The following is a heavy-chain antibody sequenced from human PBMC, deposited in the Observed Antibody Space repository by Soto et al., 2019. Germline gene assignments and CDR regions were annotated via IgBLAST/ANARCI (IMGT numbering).Heavy chain of an antibody. J-gene: IGHJ4*02. D-gene: IGHD3-22*01. CDR1: EFTFSNYA. CDR2: ISYGGGTT. Sequence: PGGSPRLPCAASEFTFSNYAMSWVRQAPGKGLEWVSAISYGGGTTYYADSVKGRFTISRDNSKNTLYLQMNSLRAEDTAVYYCAKNPGYYYDSTGYHFDYWGQGTLVTVSS. V-gene: IGHV3-23*01. CDR3: AKNPGYYYDSTGYHFDY.